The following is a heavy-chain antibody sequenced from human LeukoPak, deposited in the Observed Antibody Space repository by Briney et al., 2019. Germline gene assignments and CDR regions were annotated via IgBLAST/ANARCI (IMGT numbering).Heavy chain of an antibody. J-gene: IGHJ6*03. CDR1: GFTFSSYG. D-gene: IGHD1-7*01. V-gene: IGHV3-33*03. CDR3: ASLPEWNWVVYYYYYMDV. Sequence: PGGSLRLSCAASGFTFSSYGMHWVRQAPGKGLEWVAVIWYDGSNKYYADSVKGRFTISRDNAKNSLYLQMNSLRAEDTAVYYCASLPEWNWVVYYYYYMDVWGKGTTVTVSS. CDR2: IWYDGSNK.